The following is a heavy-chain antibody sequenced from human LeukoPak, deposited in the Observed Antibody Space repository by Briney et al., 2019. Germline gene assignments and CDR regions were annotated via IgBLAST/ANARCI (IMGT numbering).Heavy chain of an antibody. Sequence: GRSLRLSCAASGFTFSSYAMHWVRQAPGKGLEWVAVISYDGSNKYYADSVKGRFTISRDNSKNTLYLQMNSLRAEDTAVYYCARGRKIVLMAQRPSWDYYGMDVWGQGTTVTVSS. D-gene: IGHD2-8*01. CDR3: ARGRKIVLMAQRPSWDYYGMDV. J-gene: IGHJ6*02. V-gene: IGHV3-30-3*01. CDR2: ISYDGSNK. CDR1: GFTFSSYA.